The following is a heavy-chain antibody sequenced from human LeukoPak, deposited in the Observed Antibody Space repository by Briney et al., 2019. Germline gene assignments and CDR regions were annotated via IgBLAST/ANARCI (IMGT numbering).Heavy chain of an antibody. CDR2: FDPEDGET. V-gene: IGHV1-24*01. CDR1: GYTLTELP. J-gene: IGHJ4*02. Sequence: ASVKVSCKVSGYTLTELPMHWVRQAPGKGLEWMGGFDPEDGETIYAQKFQGRVTMTEDTSTDTAYMELSSLRSEDTAVYYCATDHDSSGYYLCWGQGTLVTVSS. D-gene: IGHD3-22*01. CDR3: ATDHDSSGYYLC.